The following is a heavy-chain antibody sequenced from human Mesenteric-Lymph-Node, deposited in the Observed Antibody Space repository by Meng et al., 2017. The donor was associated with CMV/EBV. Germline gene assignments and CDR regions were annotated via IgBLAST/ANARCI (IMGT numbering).Heavy chain of an antibody. V-gene: IGHV3-69-1*01. D-gene: IGHD3-3*01. CDR1: AFRFSDYR. J-gene: IGHJ4*02. Sequence: GESLKISCAIFAFRFSDYRMKWIRQAPGKGLEGRFTISRDNAKKSLYLQMNSLRAEDTAVYYCARDPGVDFWGQGTLVTVSS. CDR3: ARDPGVDF.